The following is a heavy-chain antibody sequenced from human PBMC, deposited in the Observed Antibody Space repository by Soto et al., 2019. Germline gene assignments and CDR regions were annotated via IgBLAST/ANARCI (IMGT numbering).Heavy chain of an antibody. V-gene: IGHV1-3*01. CDR2: INAGNGNT. CDR1: GYIFTSYA. CDR3: ARDYGYSSSWYYFDY. D-gene: IGHD6-13*01. J-gene: IGHJ4*02. Sequence: ASVKVSCKASGYIFTSYAMHWVRQAPGQRLEWMGWINAGNGNTKYSQKFQGRVTITRDTSASTAYMELSSLRSEDTAVYYCARDYGYSSSWYYFDYWGQGTLVTVSS.